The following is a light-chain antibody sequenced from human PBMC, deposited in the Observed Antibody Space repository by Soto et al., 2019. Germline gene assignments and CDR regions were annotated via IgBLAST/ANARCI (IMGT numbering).Light chain of an antibody. V-gene: IGKV3-15*01. Sequence: EIVVTQSPVTLSVSPGETATLSCRASQNVFNNLAWYQVKPGQAPRLLIYGASTRATGIPVRFSGSGSGTDFTLTINSLQSEDFAVYYCQQYNQWLTFGGGTKVEIK. CDR3: QQYNQWLT. CDR2: GAS. CDR1: QNVFNN. J-gene: IGKJ4*01.